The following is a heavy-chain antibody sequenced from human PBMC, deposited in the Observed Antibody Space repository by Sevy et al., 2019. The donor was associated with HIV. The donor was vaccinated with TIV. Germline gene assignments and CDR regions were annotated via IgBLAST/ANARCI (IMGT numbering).Heavy chain of an antibody. CDR3: AKDRVVVVPAAPGLGYYYGMDV. CDR2: IRYDGSSK. CDR1: GFTFNYYG. J-gene: IGHJ6*02. Sequence: GGSLRLSCAASGFTFNYYGMYWVRQAPGKGLEWVSFIRYDGSSKDYADSVKGRFTISRDNSKNTVYLQMNSMSGEDTAVNHCAKDRVVVVPAAPGLGYYYGMDVWGQGTTVTVSS. V-gene: IGHV3-30*02. D-gene: IGHD2-2*01.